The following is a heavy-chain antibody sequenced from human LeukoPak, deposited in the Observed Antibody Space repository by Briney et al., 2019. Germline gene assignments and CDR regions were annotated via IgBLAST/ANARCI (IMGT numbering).Heavy chain of an antibody. V-gene: IGHV4-34*01. D-gene: IGHD3-22*01. J-gene: IGHJ4*02. CDR2: INHSGYT. CDR1: GESSFSSYY. CDR3: SRQVVGNDY. Sequence: PSETLSLTCAVYGESSFSSYYWSWIRQTPGGALEWIGEINHSGYTNYNPSLKSRVTLSIDTSNNQLSLRLNSVTAADTAVYYCSRQVVGNDYWGQGTLVTVSS.